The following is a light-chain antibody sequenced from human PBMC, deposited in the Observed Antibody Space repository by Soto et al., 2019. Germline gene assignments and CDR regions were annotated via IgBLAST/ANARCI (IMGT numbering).Light chain of an antibody. CDR1: QSVADN. V-gene: IGKV3-15*01. J-gene: IGKJ5*01. CDR2: GAS. CDR3: QQYHYWPIT. Sequence: EVVMTQSPATLSVSPGERVTLSCRSSQSVADNLAWFQQKPGQGPRLLIYGASTRATGIPARFSGSGSETDFTLTVSSLRSEDSAVYYCQQYHYWPITFGQGIRLEI.